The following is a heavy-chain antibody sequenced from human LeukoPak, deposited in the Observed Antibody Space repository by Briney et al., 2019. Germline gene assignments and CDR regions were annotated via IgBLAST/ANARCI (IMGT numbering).Heavy chain of an antibody. Sequence: GGSLRLSCAASGFTFNTYTMNWVRQAPGKGLEWVSYISGSSGIIDYADSVRGRFTISRDNSKNTLYLQMNSLRAEDTAVYYCARGLSKYQLLYGDYWGQGTLVTVSS. D-gene: IGHD2-2*02. CDR1: GFTFNTYT. CDR2: ISGSSGII. V-gene: IGHV3-48*01. J-gene: IGHJ4*02. CDR3: ARGLSKYQLLYGDY.